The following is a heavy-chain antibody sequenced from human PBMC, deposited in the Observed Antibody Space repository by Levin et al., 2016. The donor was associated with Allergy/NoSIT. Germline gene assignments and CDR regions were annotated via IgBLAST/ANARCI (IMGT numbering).Heavy chain of an antibody. CDR2: IYYSGST. D-gene: IGHD2-2*01. J-gene: IGHJ4*02. Sequence: WIRQPPGKGLEWIGYIYYSGSTNYNPSLKSRVTISVDTSKNQFSLKLSSVTAADTAVYYCAREKWSTSCHLEKPCYFDYWGQGTLVTVSS. CDR3: AREKWSTSCHLEKPCYFDY. V-gene: IGHV4-59*01.